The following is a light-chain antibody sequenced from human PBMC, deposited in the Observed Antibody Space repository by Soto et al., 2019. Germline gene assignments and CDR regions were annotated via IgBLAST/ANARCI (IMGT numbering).Light chain of an antibody. CDR3: QQYNSYPYT. J-gene: IGKJ2*01. CDR2: KAS. Sequence: DIQMTQSPSTLSASVGDRVTITCRASQSISSWLAWYQQKPGKAPKLLIYKASSLESGAPSRFSGSGSGTEFTLTISSLQTDDFATYYGQQYNSYPYTFGQGTKLEIK. CDR1: QSISSW. V-gene: IGKV1-5*03.